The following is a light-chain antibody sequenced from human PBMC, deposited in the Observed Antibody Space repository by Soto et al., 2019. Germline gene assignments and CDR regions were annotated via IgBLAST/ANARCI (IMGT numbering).Light chain of an antibody. V-gene: IGKV2-28*01. CDR3: MQSLQTPWT. CDR2: VDS. Sequence: DIVMTQSPLSLPVTPGEPASISCRSSQSLLFSNGYNYLDWYLQKPGQSPQLLISVDSDRASGVPDRFSGSGSGTDFTLKISRVEAEDVGVYYCMQSLQTPWTFGQGTKVDIK. CDR1: QSLLFSNGYNY. J-gene: IGKJ1*01.